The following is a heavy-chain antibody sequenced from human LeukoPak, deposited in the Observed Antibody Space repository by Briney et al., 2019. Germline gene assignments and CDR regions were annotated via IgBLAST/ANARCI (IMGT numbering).Heavy chain of an antibody. J-gene: IGHJ4*02. Sequence: GRSLRLSCAASGFTFSSYAMHWVRQAPGKGLEWVAVISYDGSNKYYADSVKGRFTISRDNSKNTLYLQMNSLRAEDTAVYYCARAFDSSGYYGYFDYWGQGTLVTVSS. CDR3: ARAFDSSGYYGYFDY. CDR2: ISYDGSNK. D-gene: IGHD3-22*01. CDR1: GFTFSSYA. V-gene: IGHV3-30*04.